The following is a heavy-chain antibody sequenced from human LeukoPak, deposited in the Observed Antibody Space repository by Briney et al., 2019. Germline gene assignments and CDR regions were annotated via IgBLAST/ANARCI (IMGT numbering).Heavy chain of an antibody. D-gene: IGHD2/OR15-2a*01. CDR2: INSDGSWT. CDR1: GNYW. V-gene: IGHV3-74*01. CDR3: VSFYETY. Sequence: QPGGSLRLSCAASGNYWMYWVRQAPGKGLVWVSHINSDGSWTSYADSVKGRFTISKDNAKNTVYLQMNSLRAEDTAVYYCVSFYETYWGRGTLVTVSS. J-gene: IGHJ4*02.